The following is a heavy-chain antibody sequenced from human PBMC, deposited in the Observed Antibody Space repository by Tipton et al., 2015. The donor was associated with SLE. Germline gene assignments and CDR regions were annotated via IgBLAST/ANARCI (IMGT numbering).Heavy chain of an antibody. CDR3: ARGGVGGYDYFDY. CDR2: VYYSGST. Sequence: TLSLTCNVTGGSISSTSYYWGWIRQPPGKGLEWIGHVYYSGSTYYNPSLGGRVTISVDTSKNQFSLKVNSVTAADTAVYFCARGGVGGYDYFDYWGQGTLVTVSS. CDR1: GGSISSTSYY. J-gene: IGHJ4*02. D-gene: IGHD5-12*01. V-gene: IGHV4-39*07.